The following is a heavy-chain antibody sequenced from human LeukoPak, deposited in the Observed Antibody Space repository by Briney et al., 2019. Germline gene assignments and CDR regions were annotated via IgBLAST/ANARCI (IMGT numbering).Heavy chain of an antibody. D-gene: IGHD6-19*01. Sequence: GASVKVSCKASGYTFTDFYMHWVRQAPGQGLEWMGWINPNSGGTNYAQKFQGRVTMTRDTSISTAYMELSRLRSDDTAVYYCARAKRQWLVGATIRGDNPPYYFDYWGQGTLVTVSS. CDR3: ARAKRQWLVGATIRGDNPPYYFDY. CDR2: INPNSGGT. J-gene: IGHJ4*02. V-gene: IGHV1-2*02. CDR1: GYTFTDFY.